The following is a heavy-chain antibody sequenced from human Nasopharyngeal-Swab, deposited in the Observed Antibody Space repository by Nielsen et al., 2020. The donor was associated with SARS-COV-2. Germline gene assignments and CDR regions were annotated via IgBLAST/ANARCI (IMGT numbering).Heavy chain of an antibody. D-gene: IGHD3-3*01. CDR3: ARLSNYDFWSGYYAYMDV. CDR1: GYTFTSYD. V-gene: IGHV1-8*01. Sequence: ASVKVSCKASGYTFTSYDINWVRQATGQGLEWVGWMNPNSGNTGYAQKFQGRVTMTRNTSISTAYMELSSLRSEDTAVYYCARLSNYDFWSGYYAYMDVWGKGTTVTVSS. J-gene: IGHJ6*03. CDR2: MNPNSGNT.